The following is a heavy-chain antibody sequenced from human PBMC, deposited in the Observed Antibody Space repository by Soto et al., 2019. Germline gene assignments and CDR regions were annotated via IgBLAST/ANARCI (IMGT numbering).Heavy chain of an antibody. CDR1: GFTFSSYG. J-gene: IGHJ6*03. CDR2: IWYDGSNK. CDR3: ARDNWNNYMDV. D-gene: IGHD1-20*01. V-gene: IGHV3-33*01. Sequence: GGSLRLSCAASGFTFSSYGMHWVRQAPGKGLEWVAVIWYDGSNKYYADSVKGRFTISRDNAKNSLYLQMNSLRAEDTAVYYCARDNWNNYMDVWGKGTTVTVSS.